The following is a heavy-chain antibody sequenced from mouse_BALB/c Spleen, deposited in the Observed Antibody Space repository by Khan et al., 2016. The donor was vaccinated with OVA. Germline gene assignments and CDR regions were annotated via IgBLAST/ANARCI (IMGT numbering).Heavy chain of an antibody. CDR3: ASGRYLVMYPGCIDN. J-gene: IGHJ2*01. CDR1: GHSIISDYA. Sequence: EVQLQESGPGLLKPSQSLSLTCTVTGHSIISDYAWNWIRQFPGNKLEWMTYISYIGSTTYSSSLRDHITITRDTAKKQFFLQLNYATSEDKAKCNSASGRYLVMYPGCIDNWGQGTTLTVSS. V-gene: IGHV3-2*02. D-gene: IGHD2-12*01. CDR2: ISYIGST.